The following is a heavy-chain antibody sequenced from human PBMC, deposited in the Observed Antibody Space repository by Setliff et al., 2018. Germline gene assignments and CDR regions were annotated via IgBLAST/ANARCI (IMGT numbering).Heavy chain of an antibody. CDR3: ARGYCSSSGCFFAGWFDP. Sequence: SETLSLTCTVSGDSMSSYYWSWIRQSPGKGLEWIGEVDHSGNTNYNPSLKSRVTIFVDTSKNQFSLKLNSVTAADMAVYYCARGYCSSSGCFFAGWFDPWGQGTLVTVSS. V-gene: IGHV4-34*01. D-gene: IGHD2-2*01. J-gene: IGHJ5*02. CDR2: VDHSGNT. CDR1: GDSMSSYY.